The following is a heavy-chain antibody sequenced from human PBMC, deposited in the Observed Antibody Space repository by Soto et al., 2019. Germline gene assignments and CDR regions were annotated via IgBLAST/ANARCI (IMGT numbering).Heavy chain of an antibody. V-gene: IGHV3-74*03. CDR2: INTDGGRT. CDR3: VSFEADY. CDR1: GFSFSSYW. Sequence: PGGSLRLSCAASGFSFSSYWMHWVRQPPGKGLVWVSRINTDGGRTMHADSVKGRFTISRDNAENTLYLQMNSLRAEDTAVYYWVSFEADYWGQGILVTVSS. D-gene: IGHD3-9*01. J-gene: IGHJ4*02.